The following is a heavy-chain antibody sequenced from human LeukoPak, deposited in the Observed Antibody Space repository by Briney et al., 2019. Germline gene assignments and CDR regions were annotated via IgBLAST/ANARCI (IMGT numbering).Heavy chain of an antibody. Sequence: GGSLRLSCAASGFTFSSYSMNWVRRAPGKGLEWVSSISSSSSYIYYADSVKGRFTISRDNAKNSLYLQMNSLRAEDTAVYYCARDRRDGYNDYWGQGTLVTVSS. CDR3: ARDRRDGYNDY. CDR1: GFTFSSYS. J-gene: IGHJ4*02. V-gene: IGHV3-21*01. CDR2: ISSSSSYI. D-gene: IGHD5-24*01.